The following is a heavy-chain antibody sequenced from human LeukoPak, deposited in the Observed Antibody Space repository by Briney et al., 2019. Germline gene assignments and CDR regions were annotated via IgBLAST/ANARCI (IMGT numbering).Heavy chain of an antibody. D-gene: IGHD3-22*01. CDR1: GGTFSSYA. CDR3: ARGVTYDSSGYYYGDAFDI. Sequence: ASVKVSRKASGGTFSSYAISWVRQAPGQGLERMGRIIPILGIANYAQKFQGRVTITADKSTSTAYMELSSLRSEDTAVYYPARGVTYDSSGYYYGDAFDIWGQGTMVTVSS. V-gene: IGHV1-69*04. J-gene: IGHJ3*02. CDR2: IIPILGIA.